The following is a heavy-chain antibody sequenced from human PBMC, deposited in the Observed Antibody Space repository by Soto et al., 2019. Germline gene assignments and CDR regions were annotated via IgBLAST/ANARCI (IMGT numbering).Heavy chain of an antibody. CDR1: GGSFSGYY. Sequence: SETLSLTCAVYGGSFSGYYWNWIRQPPGKGLEWIGEINHSGSTNYNPSLKSRVTISVDTSKNQFSLKLSSVTAADTAVYYCARGYGSGVFDYWGQGTLVTSPQ. J-gene: IGHJ4*02. D-gene: IGHD3-10*01. V-gene: IGHV4-34*01. CDR2: INHSGST. CDR3: ARGYGSGVFDY.